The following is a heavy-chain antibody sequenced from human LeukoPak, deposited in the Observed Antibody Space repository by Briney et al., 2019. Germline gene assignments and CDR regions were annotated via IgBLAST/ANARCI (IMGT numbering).Heavy chain of an antibody. CDR1: GGTFSSYA. Sequence: SVKVSCKAPGGTFSSYAISWVRQAPGQGLEWMRRIIPILGIANYAQKFQGRVTITADKSTSTAYMELSSLRSEDTAVYYCARDRVLGDDTRGYYFDYWGQGTLVTVSS. D-gene: IGHD2-8*02. J-gene: IGHJ4*02. V-gene: IGHV1-69*04. CDR2: IIPILGIA. CDR3: ARDRVLGDDTRGYYFDY.